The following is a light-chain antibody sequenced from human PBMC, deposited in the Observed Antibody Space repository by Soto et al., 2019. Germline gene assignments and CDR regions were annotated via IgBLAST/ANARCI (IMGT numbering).Light chain of an antibody. J-gene: IGLJ2*01. CDR3: SSYTTSTSFIL. V-gene: IGLV2-14*01. Sequence: QSALTQPASLSGSPGQSITISCTGTSSDIGAYDYVSWFQQHPGKAPKLMISEVNNRPSGVSNRFSGSESGNTAYLTISGLQAEDEAYYCCSSYTTSTSFILFGGGTKVTVL. CDR2: EVN. CDR1: SSDIGAYDY.